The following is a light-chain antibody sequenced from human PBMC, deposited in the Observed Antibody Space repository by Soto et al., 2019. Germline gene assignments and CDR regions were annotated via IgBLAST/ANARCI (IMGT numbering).Light chain of an antibody. J-gene: IGLJ2*01. CDR1: SSEVGGYNY. CDR3: SSYAASNNLGV. CDR2: EVS. V-gene: IGLV2-8*01. Sequence: QSALTQPPSASGSPGQSVTISCIGTSSEVGGYNYVSWYQQHPGKAPKLMIYEVSKRPSGVPDRFSGSKSGNTASLTVSGLQAEDEADYYCSSYAASNNLGVFGGGTQLTVL.